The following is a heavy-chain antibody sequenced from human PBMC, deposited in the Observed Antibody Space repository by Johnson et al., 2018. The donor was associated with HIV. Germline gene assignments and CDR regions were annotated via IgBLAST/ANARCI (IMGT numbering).Heavy chain of an antibody. Sequence: VQLVESGGGVVQPGRSLRLSCAASGFTFSSYAMHWVRQAPGKGLEWVSVIYSGGSTYYADSVKGRFTISRDTSKNTLYFQMNGLRAEDTAGYYCARASAATKGNAFDIWGQGTMVTVSS. V-gene: IGHV3-66*01. CDR3: ARASAATKGNAFDI. J-gene: IGHJ3*02. D-gene: IGHD1-26*01. CDR1: GFTFSSYA. CDR2: IYSGGST.